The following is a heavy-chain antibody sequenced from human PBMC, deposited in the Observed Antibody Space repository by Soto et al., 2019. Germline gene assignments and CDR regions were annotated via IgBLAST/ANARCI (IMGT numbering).Heavy chain of an antibody. CDR3: ARLGAARPSYYYYGMDV. CDR2: IYPGDSDT. V-gene: IGHV5-51*01. D-gene: IGHD6-6*01. J-gene: IGHJ6*02. CDR1: GYTFTDYW. Sequence: GESLKISCKGSGYTFTDYWIGWVRQLPGKGLEWMGIIYPGDSDTRYSPSFQGHVTITVDKSISTAYLQWSSLKASDTAMYYCARLGAARPSYYYYGMDVWGQGTTVTVSS.